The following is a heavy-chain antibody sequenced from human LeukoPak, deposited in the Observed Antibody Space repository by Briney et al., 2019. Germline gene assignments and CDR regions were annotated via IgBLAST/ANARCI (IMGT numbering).Heavy chain of an antibody. CDR1: GFTFSSYS. V-gene: IGHV3-48*01. Sequence: GGTLRLSCAASGFTFSSYSMNWVRQAPGKGLEWVSYISSSSSTIYYADSVKGRFTISRDNAKNSLYLQMNSLRAEDTAVYYCARVGVGRDGYNWDYWGQGTLVTVSS. CDR2: ISSSSSTI. CDR3: ARVGVGRDGYNWDY. J-gene: IGHJ4*02. D-gene: IGHD5-24*01.